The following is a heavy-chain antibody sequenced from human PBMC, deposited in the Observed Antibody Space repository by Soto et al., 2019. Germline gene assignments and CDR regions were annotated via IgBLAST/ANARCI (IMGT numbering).Heavy chain of an antibody. CDR1: GFIFSDYY. J-gene: IGHJ5*02. D-gene: IGHD1-20*01. CDR3: ARRLTGRTTGDWFDP. CDR2: ISSGGGAK. V-gene: IGHV3-11*01. Sequence: ESGGGLVKPGGSLRLSCAASGFIFSDYYMAWIRQAPGKGLEWVSDISSGGGAKNVADSVRGRFTISRDNTNNSLYLQMNSLRAEDTALYYCARRLTGRTTGDWFDPWGQGTLVTVSS.